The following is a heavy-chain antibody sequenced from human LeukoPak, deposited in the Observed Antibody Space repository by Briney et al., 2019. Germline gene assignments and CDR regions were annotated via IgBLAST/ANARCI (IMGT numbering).Heavy chain of an antibody. D-gene: IGHD3-22*01. CDR3: ARDSSGYSSYDY. CDR1: GGSISSGGYY. J-gene: IGHJ4*02. V-gene: IGHV4-31*03. CDR2: IYYSGST. Sequence: SETLSLTCTVSGGSISSGGYYWSWIRQHPGKGLEWIGYIYYSGSTYYNPPLKSRVTISVDTSKNQFSLKLSSVTAADTAVYYCARDSSGYSSYDYWGQGTLVTVSS.